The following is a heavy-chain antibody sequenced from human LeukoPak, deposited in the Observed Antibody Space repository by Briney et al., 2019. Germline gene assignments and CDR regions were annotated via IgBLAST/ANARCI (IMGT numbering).Heavy chain of an antibody. CDR1: GYTLTELS. CDR3: ATDQEVDIVATISRGYGMDV. J-gene: IGHJ6*02. CDR2: FDPEDGET. V-gene: IGHV1-24*01. D-gene: IGHD5-12*01. Sequence: ASMKVSCKVSGYTLTELSMHWVRQAPGKGLEWMGGFDPEDGETIYAQKFQGRVTMTEDTSTDTAYRELSSLRSEDTAVYYCATDQEVDIVATISRGYGMDVWGQGTTVTVSS.